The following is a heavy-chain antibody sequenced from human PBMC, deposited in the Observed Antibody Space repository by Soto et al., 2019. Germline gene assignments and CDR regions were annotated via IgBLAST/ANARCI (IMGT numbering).Heavy chain of an antibody. V-gene: IGHV1-69*01. CDR1: GGTFSSYA. J-gene: IGHJ4*02. Sequence: QVQLVQSGAEVKKPGSSVTVSCKASGGTFSSYAISWVRQAPGQRLEWMGGIIPIFGTANYAQKFQGGVTITADESTSTAYMELSSLRSEDTAVYYCAREGASGSHIGYWGQGTLVTVSS. CDR2: IIPIFGTA. CDR3: AREGASGSHIGY. D-gene: IGHD3-22*01.